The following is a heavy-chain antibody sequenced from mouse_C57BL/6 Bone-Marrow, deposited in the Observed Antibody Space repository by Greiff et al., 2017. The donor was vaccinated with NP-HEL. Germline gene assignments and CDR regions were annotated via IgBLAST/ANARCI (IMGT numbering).Heavy chain of an antibody. J-gene: IGHJ2*01. Sequence: DVQLQESGPGLVKPSQSLSLTCSVTGYSITSGYYWNWIRQFPGNKLEWMGYISYDGSNNYNPSLKNRISITRDTSKNQFFLKLNSVTTEDTATYYCAREGDYGSVYWGQGTTLTVSS. CDR2: ISYDGSN. D-gene: IGHD1-1*01. CDR3: AREGDYGSVY. CDR1: GYSITSGYY. V-gene: IGHV3-6*01.